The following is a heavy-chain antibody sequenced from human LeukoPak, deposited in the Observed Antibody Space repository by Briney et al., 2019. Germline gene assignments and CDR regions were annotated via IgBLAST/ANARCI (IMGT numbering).Heavy chain of an antibody. Sequence: PGGSLRLSCAASGFTFSSYAMHWVRQAPGKGLEWVAVISYDGSNKYYADSVKGRFTISRDNSKNTLYLQMNSLRAEDTAVYYCAREGYDYGEYYYYYYMDVWGKGTTVTVSS. CDR1: GFTFSSYA. J-gene: IGHJ6*03. CDR2: ISYDGSNK. D-gene: IGHD4-17*01. V-gene: IGHV3-30*04. CDR3: AREGYDYGEYYYYYYMDV.